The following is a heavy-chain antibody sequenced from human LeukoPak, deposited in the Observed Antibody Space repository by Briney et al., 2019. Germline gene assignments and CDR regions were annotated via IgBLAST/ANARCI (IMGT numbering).Heavy chain of an antibody. Sequence: GESLKISCKGSGYSFTSYWIGWVRQMPGKGLEWMGIIYPGDSDTRYSPPFQGQVTISADKSISTAYLQWSSLKASDTAMYYCARVTYDSSGYNYYYYMDVWGKGTTVTVSS. D-gene: IGHD3-22*01. CDR2: IYPGDSDT. V-gene: IGHV5-51*01. J-gene: IGHJ6*03. CDR1: GYSFTSYW. CDR3: ARVTYDSSGYNYYYYMDV.